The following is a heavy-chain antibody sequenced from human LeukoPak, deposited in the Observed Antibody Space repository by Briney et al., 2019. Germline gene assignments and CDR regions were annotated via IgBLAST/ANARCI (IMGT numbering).Heavy chain of an antibody. J-gene: IGHJ4*02. D-gene: IGHD6-13*01. CDR3: ARVGALSSSWLLY. V-gene: IGHV3-30*02. CDR2: TRYDGSDK. Sequence: PGGSLRLSCAASGFIFSSYGMHWVRQAPGKGPEWVAFTRYDGSDKYSADSVKGRFTISRDNSKNTLYLQMNSLRAEDTAVYFCARVGALSSSWLLYWGQGTLVTVSS. CDR1: GFIFSSYG.